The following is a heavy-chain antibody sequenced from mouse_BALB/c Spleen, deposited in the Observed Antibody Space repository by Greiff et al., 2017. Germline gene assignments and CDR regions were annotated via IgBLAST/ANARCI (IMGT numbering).Heavy chain of an antibody. Sequence: EVQVVESGGGLVKPGGSLKLSCAASGFTFSDYYMYWVRQTPEKRLEWVATISDGGSYTYYPDSVKGRFTISRDNAKNNLYLQMSSLKSEDTAMYYCARDHLITTAYYDMDYWGQGTSVTVSS. V-gene: IGHV5-4*02. D-gene: IGHD1-2*01. CDR1: GFTFSDYY. CDR2: ISDGGSYT. CDR3: ARDHLITTAYYDMDY. J-gene: IGHJ4*01.